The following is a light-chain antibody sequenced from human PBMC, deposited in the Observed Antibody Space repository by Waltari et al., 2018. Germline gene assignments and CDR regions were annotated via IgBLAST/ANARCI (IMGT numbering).Light chain of an antibody. CDR1: TSNIGAGHD. Sequence: QSVLTQPPSVSGTPGQRVTISCSGSTSNIGAGHDVHWYQHLPGTAPKLLIYGKNTLPAGVPDRFSGSKSGTSASLAITGLQADDEAEYFCQSFDNMLSGGVVFGGGTKLAVL. V-gene: IGLV1-40*01. CDR2: GKN. J-gene: IGLJ2*01. CDR3: QSFDNMLSGGVV.